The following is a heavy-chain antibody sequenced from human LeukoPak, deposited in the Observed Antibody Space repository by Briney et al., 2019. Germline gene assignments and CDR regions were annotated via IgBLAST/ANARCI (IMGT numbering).Heavy chain of an antibody. D-gene: IGHD1-26*01. J-gene: IGHJ4*02. V-gene: IGHV3-74*01. CDR2: INNDGSTT. CDR1: GFTFTPYW. Sequence: PGGSLRLSCAASGFTFTPYWMHWVRQAPGKGLVWVARINNDGSTTNYADSVKGRFTISRDNAKNTLYLQMSSLRAEHTAVYYCVRDWGGSYSGLDFWGPGTLVTVSS. CDR3: VRDWGGSYSGLDF.